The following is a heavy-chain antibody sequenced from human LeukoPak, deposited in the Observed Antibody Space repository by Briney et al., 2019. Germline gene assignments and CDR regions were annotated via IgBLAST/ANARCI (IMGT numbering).Heavy chain of an antibody. CDR2: IYHSGST. D-gene: IGHD1-26*01. CDR3: ARAHRVGATFYYYYYYMDV. CDR1: GGSISSSSYY. J-gene: IGHJ6*03. V-gene: IGHV4-31*03. Sequence: PSETLSLTCTVSGGSISSSSYYWGWIRQPPGKGLEWIGYIYHSGSTYYNPSLKSRVTISVDTSKNQFSLKLSSVTAADTAVYYCARAHRVGATFYYYYYYMDVWGKGTTVTVSS.